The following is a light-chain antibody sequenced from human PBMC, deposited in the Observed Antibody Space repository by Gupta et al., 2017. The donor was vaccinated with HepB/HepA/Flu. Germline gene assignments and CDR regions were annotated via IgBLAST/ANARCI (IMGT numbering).Light chain of an antibody. CDR1: QTIKSN. V-gene: IGKV3-15*01. CDR3: QQYHNWPPIT. J-gene: IGKJ4*01. Sequence: EIVMTQSPVTLSVSPGERATLSCRASQTIKSNLAWYQQRPGQAPRLLIYAASTRDTGIPARFSGSGSGTDFTLTINGLQSEDFAAYYCQQYHNWPPITFGGGTKVEMK. CDR2: AAS.